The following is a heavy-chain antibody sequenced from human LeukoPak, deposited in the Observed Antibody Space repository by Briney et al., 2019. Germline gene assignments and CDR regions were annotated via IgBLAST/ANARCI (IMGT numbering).Heavy chain of an antibody. CDR1: GYSISSGYY. V-gene: IGHV4-38-2*02. J-gene: IGHJ6*03. CDR3: ARVYFDWFPNYYYYMDV. D-gene: IGHD3-9*01. CDR2: IYHSGST. Sequence: SETLSLTCTVSGYSISSGYYWGWIRPPPGKGLEWIGSIYHSGSTYYNPSLESRVTISVDTSKNQFSLKLSSVTAADTAVYYCARVYFDWFPNYYYYMDVWGKGTTVTISS.